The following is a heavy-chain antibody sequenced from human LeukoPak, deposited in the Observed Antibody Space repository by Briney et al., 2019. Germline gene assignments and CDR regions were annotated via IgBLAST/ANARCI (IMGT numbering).Heavy chain of an antibody. J-gene: IGHJ4*02. CDR2: IKQDGSEK. D-gene: IGHD1-26*01. Sequence: GGSLRLSCAASGFTFSSYAMSWVRQAPGKGLEWVANIKQDGSEKYYVDSVKGRLTISRDNAKNSLYLQMNSLRAEDTAVYYCARRSGGSQPDYWGQGTLVTVSS. CDR1: GFTFSSYA. V-gene: IGHV3-7*01. CDR3: ARRSGGSQPDY.